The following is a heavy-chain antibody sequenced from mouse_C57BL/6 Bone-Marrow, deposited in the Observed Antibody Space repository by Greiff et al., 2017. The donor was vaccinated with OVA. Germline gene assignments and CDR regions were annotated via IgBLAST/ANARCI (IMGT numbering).Heavy chain of an antibody. D-gene: IGHD2-4*01. V-gene: IGHV3-6*01. Sequence: DVQLQESGPGLVQPSQSLSLTCSVTGYSITSGYYWNWIRQFPGNKLEWMGYISYDGSNNYNPSLKNRISITRDTSKNQFFLKLNSVTTEDTATYYCARVGLRRYYAMDYWGQGTSVTVSS. CDR3: ARVGLRRYYAMDY. J-gene: IGHJ4*01. CDR2: ISYDGSN. CDR1: GYSITSGYY.